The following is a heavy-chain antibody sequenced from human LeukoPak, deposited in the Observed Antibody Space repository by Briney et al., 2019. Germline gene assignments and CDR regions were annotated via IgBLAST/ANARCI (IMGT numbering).Heavy chain of an antibody. J-gene: IGHJ4*02. CDR1: GFTFSSYW. V-gene: IGHV3-7*01. D-gene: IGHD3-16*01. CDR3: ARDHRDYIWGSYSPYFDY. CDR2: IKQDGSEK. Sequence: GVSLRLSCAASGFTFSSYWMSWVRQALGKGLEWVANIKQDGSEKYYVDSVKGRFTISRDNAKNSLYLQMNSLRAEDTAVYYCARDHRDYIWGSYSPYFDYWGQGTLVTVSS.